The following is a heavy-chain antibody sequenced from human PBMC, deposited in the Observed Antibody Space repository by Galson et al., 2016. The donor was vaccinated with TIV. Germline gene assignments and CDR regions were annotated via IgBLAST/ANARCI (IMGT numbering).Heavy chain of an antibody. J-gene: IGHJ3*01. D-gene: IGHD4-17*01. CDR3: AKLSGYNGDWDAFDV. V-gene: IGHV3-30*02. CDR2: VRYDGKSQ. CDR1: GFTFNNYG. Sequence: SLRLSCAASGFTFNNYGMHWVRQTPGKGLDWVAFVRYDGKSQFYGDSVKGRFTVSRDRSTNTMYLQMNNVRPDDTALVYCAKLSGYNGDWDAFDVWGQGTMVIVSS.